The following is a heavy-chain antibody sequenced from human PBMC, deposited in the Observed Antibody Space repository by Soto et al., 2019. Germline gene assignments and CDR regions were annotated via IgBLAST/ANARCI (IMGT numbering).Heavy chain of an antibody. Sequence: EVQLVESGGGLVQPGRSLRLSCAASGFSFNDYAMHWVRQAPGKGLEWVSGISWNSGSIGYADSVKGRFTSSRDNAKKSLYLEMNSLRPEDTALYYCAKGLAGSTSRPFHYWGQGTLVTVSS. J-gene: IGHJ4*02. CDR1: GFSFNDYA. CDR3: AKGLAGSTSRPFHY. V-gene: IGHV3-9*01. CDR2: ISWNSGSI. D-gene: IGHD2-2*01.